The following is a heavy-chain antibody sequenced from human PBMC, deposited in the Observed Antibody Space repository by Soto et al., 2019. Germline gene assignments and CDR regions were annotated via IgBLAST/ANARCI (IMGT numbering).Heavy chain of an antibody. CDR2: ISAYNGNT. CDR1: GYTFTSYG. V-gene: IGHV1-18*01. CDR3: ARVFSGAAAGTNWFDP. J-gene: IGHJ5*02. D-gene: IGHD6-13*01. Sequence: GASVKVSCKASGYTFTSYGISWVRQAPGQGLEWMGWISAYNGNTNYAQKLQGRVTMTTDTSTSTAYMELRSLRSDDTAVYYCARVFSGAAAGTNWFDPWGQGTLVTVSS.